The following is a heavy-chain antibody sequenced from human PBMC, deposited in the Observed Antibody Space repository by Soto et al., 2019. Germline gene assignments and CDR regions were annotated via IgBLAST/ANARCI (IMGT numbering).Heavy chain of an antibody. Sequence: SETLRLTCTVSGYSISSGYHWAWIRQPPGKGLEWLGSVHYSGNTYYNPSLKSRLTISVEKYKNQFSLNLSSVTAADTAVYYCERQDRVVAEGRWFDPWGQGTLGT. D-gene: IGHD2-15*01. CDR3: ERQDRVVAEGRWFDP. CDR2: VHYSGNT. V-gene: IGHV4-38-2*02. J-gene: IGHJ5*02. CDR1: GYSISSGYH.